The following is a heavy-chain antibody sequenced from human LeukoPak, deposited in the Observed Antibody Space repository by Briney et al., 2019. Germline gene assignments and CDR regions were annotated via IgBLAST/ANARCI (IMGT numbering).Heavy chain of an antibody. J-gene: IGHJ4*02. CDR1: GGSISSYY. CDR3: ARRLGGTRTGFDY. D-gene: IGHD1-26*01. Sequence: SETLSLTCTVSGGSISSYYWSWIRQPPGKGLEWIGSIHYSGSTTYNPSLKSQVTISVDTSKNQFSLKLSSVAAADTAVYYCARRLGGTRTGFDYWGQGTLVTVSS. V-gene: IGHV4-59*08. CDR2: IHYSGST.